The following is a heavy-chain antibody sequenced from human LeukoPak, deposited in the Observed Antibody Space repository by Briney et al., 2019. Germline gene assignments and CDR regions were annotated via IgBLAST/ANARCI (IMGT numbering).Heavy chain of an antibody. V-gene: IGHV3-30*02. CDR1: GFTFSSYG. CDR2: IRYDGSNK. J-gene: IGHJ6*03. Sequence: PGGSLRLSCAASGFTFSSYGMHWVRQAPGKGLEWVAFIRYDGSNKYYADSVKGRFTISRDNSKNTLYLQMNSLRAEDTAVYYCAKVASSRGYSGYDYSVYYYYMDVWGKGTTVTISS. CDR3: AKVASSRGYSGYDYSVYYYYMDV. D-gene: IGHD5-12*01.